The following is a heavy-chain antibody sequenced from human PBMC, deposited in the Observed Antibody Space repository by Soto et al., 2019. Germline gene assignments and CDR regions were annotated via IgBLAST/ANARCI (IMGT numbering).Heavy chain of an antibody. J-gene: IGHJ4*02. Sequence: EVQLLESGGGLVQPGGSLRLSCAASGFTFSSYAMSWVRQAPGKGLEWVSAISGSGGSTYYADSVKGRFTISRDNSKNTLYLLMNSLRAEDTAVYDCANSDVDIVATINFDYWGQGTLVTVSS. V-gene: IGHV3-23*01. CDR2: ISGSGGST. D-gene: IGHD5-12*01. CDR1: GFTFSSYA. CDR3: ANSDVDIVATINFDY.